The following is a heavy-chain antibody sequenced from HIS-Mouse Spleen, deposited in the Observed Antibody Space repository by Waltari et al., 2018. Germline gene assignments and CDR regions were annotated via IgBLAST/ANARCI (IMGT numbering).Heavy chain of an antibody. V-gene: IGHV4-39*07. CDR2: IYYSGRT. CDR1: GGSISSSSYY. CDR3: AREIPYSSSWYDWYVDL. J-gene: IGHJ2*01. D-gene: IGHD6-13*01. Sequence: QLQLQESGPGLVKPSETLSLTCTVSGGSISSSSYYWGWIRQPPGKGLAWIGSIYYSGRTYYNPSLKSRGTISVDTSKNQFSRKLSSVTAADTAVYYCAREIPYSSSWYDWYVDLWGRGTLVTVSS.